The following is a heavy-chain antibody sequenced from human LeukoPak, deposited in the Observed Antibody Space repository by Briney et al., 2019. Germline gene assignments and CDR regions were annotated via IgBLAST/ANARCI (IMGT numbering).Heavy chain of an antibody. CDR1: GYTFTIYY. V-gene: IGHV1-46*01. CDR2: INPSGGST. D-gene: IGHD3-10*01. CDR3: ARGSSVYDY. Sequence: GASVKVSCKTSGYTFTIYYMHWVRQAPGQGLEWMGIINPSGGSTSYAQKLQGRVTMTTDTSTGTAYMELRSLRSDDTAVYYCARGSSVYDYWGQGTLVTVSS. J-gene: IGHJ4*02.